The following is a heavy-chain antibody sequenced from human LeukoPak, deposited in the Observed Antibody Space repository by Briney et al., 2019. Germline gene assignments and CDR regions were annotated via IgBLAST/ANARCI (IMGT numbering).Heavy chain of an antibody. Sequence: ASVKVSCKASGYTFTSYDINWVRQATGQGLEWMGWMNPNSGNTGYAQKFQGRVTMTRNTSISTAYMELSSLRSEDTAVYYCARGNIVVVPAAVYYYMDVWGKGTTVTISS. CDR2: MNPNSGNT. J-gene: IGHJ6*03. D-gene: IGHD2-2*01. V-gene: IGHV1-8*01. CDR3: ARGNIVVVPAAVYYYMDV. CDR1: GYTFTSYD.